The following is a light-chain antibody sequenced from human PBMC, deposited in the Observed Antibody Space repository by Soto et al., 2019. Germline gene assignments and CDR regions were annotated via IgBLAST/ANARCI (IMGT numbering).Light chain of an antibody. Sequence: EIMMTQSPATLSVSPGERATLSCRASQSVSNNLAWYQQKPGQAPRLLIYGASARATGVPARFSGSGSGTEFTLIITSLQSEDFALYYCQQYNNWPPWTFGQGTKVEIK. CDR2: GAS. CDR3: QQYNNWPPWT. CDR1: QSVSNN. V-gene: IGKV3-15*01. J-gene: IGKJ1*01.